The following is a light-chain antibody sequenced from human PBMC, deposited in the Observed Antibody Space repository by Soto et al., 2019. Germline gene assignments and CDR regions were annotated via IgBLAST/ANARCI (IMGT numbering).Light chain of an antibody. CDR2: EVS. J-gene: IGLJ1*01. Sequence: QSALTQPASVSGSPGQSITISCTGTSSDVGGYNYVSWYQQHPGKAPKLMIYEVSNRPSGVSNRFPGSKSGNTASLTISGLQAEDEADYYCSSYTSSDTHVFGTGTKVTVL. CDR3: SSYTSSDTHV. CDR1: SSDVGGYNY. V-gene: IGLV2-14*01.